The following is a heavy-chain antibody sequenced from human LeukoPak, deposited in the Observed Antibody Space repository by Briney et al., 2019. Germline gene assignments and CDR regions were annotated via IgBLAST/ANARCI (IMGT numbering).Heavy chain of an antibody. CDR1: GFTFSDYW. CDR3: ARAREKWVASYI. D-gene: IGHD1-26*01. CDR2: INQAGSEK. Sequence: GGSLRLSCVASGFTFSDYWMSWVRQAPGQGLEWVANINQAGSEKYFVDSVKGRFTISRDNAKKSLYLQMNRLRAEDTAVYYCARAREKWVASYIWGQGTMVTVSS. V-gene: IGHV3-7*04. J-gene: IGHJ3*02.